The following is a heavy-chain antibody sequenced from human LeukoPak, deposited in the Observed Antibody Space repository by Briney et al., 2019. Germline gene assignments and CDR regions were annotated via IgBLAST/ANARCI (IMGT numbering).Heavy chain of an antibody. V-gene: IGHV5-10-1*01. CDR1: GYSFTSYW. J-gene: IGHJ5*02. Sequence: GEPRRISCKGSGYSFTSYWISWVRQMPGKGLEWMGRIDPSDSYTNYSPSFQGHVTISADKSISTAYLHWSSLKASDTAMYYCARLVYGSGSYYNGWFDPWGQGTLVTVSS. D-gene: IGHD3-10*01. CDR2: IDPSDSYT. CDR3: ARLVYGSGSYYNGWFDP.